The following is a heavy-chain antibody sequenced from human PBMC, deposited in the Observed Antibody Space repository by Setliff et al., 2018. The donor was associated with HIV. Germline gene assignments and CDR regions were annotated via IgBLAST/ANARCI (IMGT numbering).Heavy chain of an antibody. D-gene: IGHD2-15*01. CDR2: IFTSGSA. V-gene: IGHV4-61*09. CDR1: GDSISSGRYY. J-gene: IGHJ1*01. CDR3: ARDSPADGGNPGRFQR. Sequence: LSLTCTVSGDSISSGRYYWNWIRQPAGKGLDWIGHIFTSGSAFSSGTANYGPSLKSRVTISVDISKNQFSLKLTSVTAADTAMYFCARDSPADGGNPGRFQRWGQGTLVTVSS.